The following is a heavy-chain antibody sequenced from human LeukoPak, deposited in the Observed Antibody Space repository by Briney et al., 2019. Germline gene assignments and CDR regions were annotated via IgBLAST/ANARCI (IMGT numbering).Heavy chain of an antibody. CDR2: LYTSGST. V-gene: IGHV4-4*07. Sequence: VKPSETLSLTCSVSGGSSSSYYWSWIRQPAGKGLEWIGRLYTSGSTNYNPSLKSRVTMSVDTSKNQFSLKLSSVTAADTAVYYCARDGGVGAQYYFDYWGQGTLVTVSS. J-gene: IGHJ4*02. CDR3: ARDGGVGAQYYFDY. CDR1: GGSSSSYY. D-gene: IGHD1-26*01.